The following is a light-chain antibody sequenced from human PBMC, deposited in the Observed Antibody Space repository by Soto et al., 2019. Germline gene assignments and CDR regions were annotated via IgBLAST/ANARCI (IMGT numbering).Light chain of an antibody. V-gene: IGLV2-14*01. CDR3: SSFTSSTTYV. Sequence: QSVMSQTDSVSGSPGESMTITSTGKSSDAGNYNYISWYQQHTDEVHKLIIFNVNNRPSGVSNRFSFSKSGNTASLTISVLHSEDEAAYYCSSFTSSTTYVFGTGTKVTVL. CDR1: SSDAGNYNY. CDR2: NVN. J-gene: IGLJ1*01.